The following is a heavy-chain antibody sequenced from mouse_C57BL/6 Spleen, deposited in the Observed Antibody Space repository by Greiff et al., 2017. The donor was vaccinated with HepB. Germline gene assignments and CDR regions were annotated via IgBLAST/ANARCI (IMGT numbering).Heavy chain of an antibody. CDR3: ARQGFSYAYDGAWFAY. J-gene: IGHJ3*01. Sequence: QVQLQQPGAELVRPGSSVKLSCKASGYTFTSYWMHWVKQRPIQGLEWIGNIDPSDSETHYNQKFKDKATLTVDKSSSTAYMQLSSLTSEDSAVYYCARQGFSYAYDGAWFAYWGQGTLVTVSA. V-gene: IGHV1-52*01. CDR1: GYTFTSYW. D-gene: IGHD2-2*01. CDR2: IDPSDSET.